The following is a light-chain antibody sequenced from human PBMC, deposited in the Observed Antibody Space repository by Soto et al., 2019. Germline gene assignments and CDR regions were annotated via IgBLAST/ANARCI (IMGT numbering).Light chain of an antibody. Sequence: IEVTQSPNSVPASVGDRVTITCRAGQGISKWLAWYQQRPGKAPKLLIYAASSLQRGVPSRFSGSGSGTDFTLTISSLQPEDFATYYCQQSNSFLFTFGGRT. J-gene: IGKJ4*01. CDR3: QQSNSFLFT. V-gene: IGKV1-12*01. CDR2: AAS. CDR1: QGISKW.